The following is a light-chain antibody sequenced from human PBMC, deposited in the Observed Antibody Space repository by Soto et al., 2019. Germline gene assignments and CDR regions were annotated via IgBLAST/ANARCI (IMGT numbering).Light chain of an antibody. CDR2: KAS. CDR1: QTISSL. CDR3: QHYNSYPEA. J-gene: IGKJ1*01. Sequence: PVTQSPATLSGSVGDRVTITCRASQTISSLVAWYQQKPGKAPKLLIYKASTLKSGVPARFRGSGSGTEVTLTISSLQPDDFATYYCQHYNSYPEAFGQGTKV. V-gene: IGKV1-5*03.